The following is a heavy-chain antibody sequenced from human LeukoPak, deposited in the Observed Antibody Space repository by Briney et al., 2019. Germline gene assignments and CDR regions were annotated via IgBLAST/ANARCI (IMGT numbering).Heavy chain of an antibody. J-gene: IGHJ4*02. D-gene: IGHD3-10*01. CDR3: AKDRYGSGSYSSYLDY. V-gene: IGHV3-53*01. CDR2: IYSGGST. Sequence: PGGSLRLSCAASGFTVSSNYMSWVRQAPGKGLEWVSVIYSGGSTYYADSVKGRFTISRDNSKNTLYLQMNSLRAEDTAVYYCAKDRYGSGSYSSYLDYWGQGTLVTVSS. CDR1: GFTVSSNY.